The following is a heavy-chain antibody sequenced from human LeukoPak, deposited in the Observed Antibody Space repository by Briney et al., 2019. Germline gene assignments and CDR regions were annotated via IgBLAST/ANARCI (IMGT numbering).Heavy chain of an antibody. CDR3: ARGGYRYEY. D-gene: IGHD5-12*01. V-gene: IGHV3-7*04. J-gene: IGHJ4*02. CDR2: IKEDGSEKK. Sequence: PGGSLRLSCAASGFTFSSYWMSWVRQAPGKGLEGVSNIKEDGSEKKYYEDSVKGRFTISRDNTKKSLYLQMNSLRAEDTAMYYCARGGYRYEYWGQGTLVTVSS. CDR1: GFTFSSYW.